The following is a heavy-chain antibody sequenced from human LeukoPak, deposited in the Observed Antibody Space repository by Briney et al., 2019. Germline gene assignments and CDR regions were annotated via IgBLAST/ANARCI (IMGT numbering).Heavy chain of an antibody. Sequence: SQTLSLTCAISVDSVSSNSAAWNWIRQSPSRGLEWLGMTYYRSKWYNDYAVSVKSRITINPDTSKNQFSLQLNSVTPEDTAVYYCPREDKDSGYDPGFDYWGQGTLVTVSS. J-gene: IGHJ4*02. CDR2: TYYRSKWYN. V-gene: IGHV6-1*01. D-gene: IGHD5-12*01. CDR3: PREDKDSGYDPGFDY. CDR1: VDSVSSNSAA.